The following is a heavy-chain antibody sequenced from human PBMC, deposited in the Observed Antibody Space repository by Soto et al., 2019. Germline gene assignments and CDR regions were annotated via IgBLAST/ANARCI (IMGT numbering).Heavy chain of an antibody. Sequence: QVQLVESGGGLVKPGGSLRLSCAASGLTFSDYYMSWIRQAPGKGLEWVSYINSHGDYTKYADSVQGRFTISRDNGKNSLFLQMNNLRVDDTAVYYCARELDGIDVWGQGTTVIVSS. CDR1: GLTFSDYY. CDR2: INSHGDYT. V-gene: IGHV3-11*05. CDR3: ARELDGIDV. J-gene: IGHJ6*02.